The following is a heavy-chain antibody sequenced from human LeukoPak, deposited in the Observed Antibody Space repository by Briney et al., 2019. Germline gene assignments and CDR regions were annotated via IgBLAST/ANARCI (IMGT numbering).Heavy chain of an antibody. CDR2: IYPGDSDA. D-gene: IGHD6-13*01. J-gene: IGHJ4*02. Sequence: GESLQISCKGFGYSFTSYWIGWVRQMPGKGLEWMGIIYPGDSDARYSPSFQGQVTISADKSISTAYLQWSSLKASDTAMYYCASGGGSSWYYFDYWGQGTLVTVSS. CDR1: GYSFTSYW. CDR3: ASGGGSSWYYFDY. V-gene: IGHV5-51*01.